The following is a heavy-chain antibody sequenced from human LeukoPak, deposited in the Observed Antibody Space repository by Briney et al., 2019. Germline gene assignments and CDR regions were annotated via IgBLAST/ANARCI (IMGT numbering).Heavy chain of an antibody. CDR1: GGSISNNNW. J-gene: IGHJ4*02. CDR2: INLQGST. CDR3: AREGGPYRPLDY. Sequence: SETLSLTCGVSGGSISNNNWCTLVRQPPGKGLEWIGKINLQGSTNYNPSLKSRFAISVDKSENHISLKLTSVTAADTAVYYCAREGGPYRPLDYWGQGTLVTVAS. V-gene: IGHV4-4*02.